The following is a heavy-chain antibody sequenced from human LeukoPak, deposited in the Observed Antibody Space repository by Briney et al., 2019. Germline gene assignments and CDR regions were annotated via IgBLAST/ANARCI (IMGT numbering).Heavy chain of an antibody. D-gene: IGHD4-17*01. J-gene: IGHJ4*02. Sequence: GGSLRLSCAASGFTFSSYAMSWVRQAPGKGLEWVSAISGSGGSTYYADSVKGRFTISRDNSKNTLYLQMNSLRAEDTAVYYCAEDLRGTTVTTLADYWGQGTLVTVSS. CDR3: AEDLRGTTVTTLADY. CDR1: GFTFSSYA. V-gene: IGHV3-23*01. CDR2: ISGSGGST.